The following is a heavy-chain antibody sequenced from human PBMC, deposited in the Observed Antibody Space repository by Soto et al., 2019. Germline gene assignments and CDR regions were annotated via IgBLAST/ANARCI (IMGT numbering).Heavy chain of an antibody. CDR2: IANGGGRT. CDR3: AKDGRAYSQEHFDY. D-gene: IGHD5-18*01. J-gene: IGHJ4*02. V-gene: IGHV3-23*01. CDR1: GFTFSIHA. Sequence: GGSLRLSCAASGFTFSIHAMSWVRQAPGKGLDWVSAIANGGGRTYYADSVKGRFTISRDNSKNTLYLQMNSLRADDTAVYYCAKDGRAYSQEHFDYWGQGTLVTVSS.